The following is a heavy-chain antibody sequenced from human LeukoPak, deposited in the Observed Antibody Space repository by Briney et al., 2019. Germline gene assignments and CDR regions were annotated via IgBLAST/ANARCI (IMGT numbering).Heavy chain of an antibody. CDR3: ARDSIAAAGQNWFDP. D-gene: IGHD6-13*01. CDR1: GGSFSGYY. Sequence: SETLSLTCAVYGGSFSGYYWSWIRQPPGKGLEWIGEINHSGSTNYNPSLKSRVTISVDTSKNQFPLKLSSVTAADTAVYYCARDSIAAAGQNWFDPWGQGTLDTVSS. V-gene: IGHV4-34*01. J-gene: IGHJ5*02. CDR2: INHSGST.